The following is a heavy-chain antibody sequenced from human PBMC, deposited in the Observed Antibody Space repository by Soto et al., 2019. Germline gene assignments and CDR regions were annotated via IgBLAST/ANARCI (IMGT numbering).Heavy chain of an antibody. J-gene: IGHJ4*02. CDR3: VRDLDGSGSYYTDY. CDR1: GYTFITCG. CDR2: ISPHKGNT. Sequence: ASVKVSCKASGYTFITCGISWVRQAPGQGLEWMGWISPHKGNTNYAQKLQGRVTMTTDTSTNTAYMELRSLRSDDTAVYYCVRDLDGSGSYYTDYWGQGTLVTSPQ. V-gene: IGHV1-18*01. D-gene: IGHD3-10*01.